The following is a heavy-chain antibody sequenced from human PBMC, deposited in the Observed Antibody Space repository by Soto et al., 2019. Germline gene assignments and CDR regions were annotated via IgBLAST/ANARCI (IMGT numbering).Heavy chain of an antibody. CDR3: ARGRIVVVPAAIKNWFDP. CDR1: GGSFSGYY. J-gene: IGHJ5*02. Sequence: PSETLSLTCAVYGGSFSGYYWSWIRLPPGKGLEWIGEINHSGSTNYNPSLKSRVTISVDTSKNQFSLKLSSVTAADTAVYYCARGRIVVVPAAIKNWFDPWGQGTLVTVSS. CDR2: INHSGST. V-gene: IGHV4-34*01. D-gene: IGHD2-2*01.